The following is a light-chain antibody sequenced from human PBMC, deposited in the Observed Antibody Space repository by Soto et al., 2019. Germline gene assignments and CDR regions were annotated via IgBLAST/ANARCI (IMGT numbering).Light chain of an antibody. J-gene: IGKJ4*01. CDR1: QGISSY. V-gene: IGKV1-9*01. Sequence: IQLTQSPSSLSASVGDRVTITCRASQGISSYLAWYQQKPGKAPKLLIYAASTLQSGVPSRFSGSGSGTDFTMTIRSLKPEDFATYYCQQHNRYPLTFGGVTKVEIQ. CDR2: AAS. CDR3: QQHNRYPLT.